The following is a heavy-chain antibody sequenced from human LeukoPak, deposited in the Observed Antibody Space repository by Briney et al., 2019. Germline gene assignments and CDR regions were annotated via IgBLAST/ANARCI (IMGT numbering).Heavy chain of an antibody. CDR1: GGSISSYY. CDR2: IYYSGST. D-gene: IGHD3-10*01. Sequence: SETLSLTCTVSGGSISSYYWSWIRQPPGKGLEWIGYIYYSGSTNYNPSLKSRVTISVDTSNNQFSLKLSSVTAADTAVYYCARLYYYDSGTFYNGLDSWGQGTLVTVSS. CDR3: ARLYYYDSGTFYNGLDS. J-gene: IGHJ5*01. V-gene: IGHV4-59*01.